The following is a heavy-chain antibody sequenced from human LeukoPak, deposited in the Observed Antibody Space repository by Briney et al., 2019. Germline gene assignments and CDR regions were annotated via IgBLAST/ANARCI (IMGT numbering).Heavy chain of an antibody. CDR3: ARSIVVVTAMGNWFDP. Sequence: GASVKVSCKASGYTFTSYGISRVRQAPGQGLEWMGGIIPIFGTANYAQKFQGRVTITADESTSTAYMELSSLRSEDTAVYYCARSIVVVTAMGNWFDPWGQGTLVTVSS. D-gene: IGHD2-21*02. CDR1: GYTFTSYG. J-gene: IGHJ5*02. CDR2: IIPIFGTA. V-gene: IGHV1-69*13.